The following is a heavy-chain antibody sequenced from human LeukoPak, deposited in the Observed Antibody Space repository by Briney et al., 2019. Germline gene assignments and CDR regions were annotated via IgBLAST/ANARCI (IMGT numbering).Heavy chain of an antibody. V-gene: IGHV3-7*03. CDR1: GFTFSSYW. CDR2: IKQDGSEK. Sequence: PGGSLRLSCAASGFTFSSYWMSWVRQAPEKGLEWVANIKQDGSEKYYVDSVKGRFTISRDNSKNSLYLQMNSLRAEDTAVYYCVKGLRYSDTYYFDYWGQGTLVTVSS. J-gene: IGHJ4*02. D-gene: IGHD3-9*01. CDR3: VKGLRYSDTYYFDY.